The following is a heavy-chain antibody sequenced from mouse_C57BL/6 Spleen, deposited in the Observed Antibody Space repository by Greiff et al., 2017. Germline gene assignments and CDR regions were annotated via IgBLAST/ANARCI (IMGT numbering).Heavy chain of an antibody. CDR1: GFTFSDYY. CDR3: ARDYGDSYWYFDV. CDR2: INYDGSST. D-gene: IGHD2-13*01. J-gene: IGHJ1*03. V-gene: IGHV5-16*01. Sequence: EVQVVESEGGLVQPGSSMKLSCTASGFTFSDYYMAWVRQVPEKGLEWVANINYDGSSTYYLDSLKSRFIISRDNAKNILYLQMSSLKSEDTATYYCARDYGDSYWYFDVWGTGTTVTVSS.